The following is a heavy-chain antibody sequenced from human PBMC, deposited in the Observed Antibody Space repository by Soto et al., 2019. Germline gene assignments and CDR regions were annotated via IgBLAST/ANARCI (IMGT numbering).Heavy chain of an antibody. Sequence: SETLSLTCTVSGVSISSSSYYWGWIRQPPGKGLEWIGSIYYSGSTYYNPSLKSRVTISVDTSKNQFSLKLSSVTAADTAVYYCARLRPLGLTRAQYYFDYWGQGTLVTVTS. D-gene: IGHD3-16*01. V-gene: IGHV4-39*01. CDR1: GVSISSSSYY. CDR2: IYYSGST. J-gene: IGHJ4*02. CDR3: ARLRPLGLTRAQYYFDY.